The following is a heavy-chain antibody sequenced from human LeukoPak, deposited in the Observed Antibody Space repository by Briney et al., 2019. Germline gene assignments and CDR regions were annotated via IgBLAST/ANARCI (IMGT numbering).Heavy chain of an antibody. Sequence: SETLSLTCTVSGGSISSYYWGWIRQPPGKGLEWIAYVHSIGYTNYNPSLKGRVTISMDTSKDQFSLKLISVTAADTAVYYCARHITDSGSAFDLWGRGTLVTVSS. D-gene: IGHD3-10*01. CDR3: ARHITDSGSAFDL. CDR2: VHSIGYT. J-gene: IGHJ2*01. CDR1: GGSISSYY. V-gene: IGHV4-59*08.